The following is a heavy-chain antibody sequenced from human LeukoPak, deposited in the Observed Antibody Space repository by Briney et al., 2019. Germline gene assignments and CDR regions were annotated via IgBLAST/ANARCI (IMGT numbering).Heavy chain of an antibody. CDR3: ARTYYYDSSGYYPI. J-gene: IGHJ3*02. D-gene: IGHD3-22*01. CDR1: GGSISSYY. V-gene: IGHV4-59*01. Sequence: PSETLSLTCTVPGGSISSYYWSWIRQPPGKGLEGIGYIYYSGSTNYNPSLKSRVTISVDTSKNQFSLKLSSVTAADTAVYYCARTYYYDSSGYYPIWGQGTMVTVSS. CDR2: IYYSGST.